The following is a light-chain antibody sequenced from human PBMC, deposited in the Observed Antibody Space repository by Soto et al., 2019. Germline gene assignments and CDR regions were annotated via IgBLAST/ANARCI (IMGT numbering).Light chain of an antibody. V-gene: IGKV3-15*01. CDR2: GIS. Sequence: EVMMTQSPATLSVSPGAGATLSSRASQSVNSNYLAWYQQHPGQPPRLLIYGISTRATGIPARFSGSGSGTEFTLTISSLQSEDVAVYYCQQYNNWPLTFGGGTKVDIK. CDR1: QSVNSN. J-gene: IGKJ4*01. CDR3: QQYNNWPLT.